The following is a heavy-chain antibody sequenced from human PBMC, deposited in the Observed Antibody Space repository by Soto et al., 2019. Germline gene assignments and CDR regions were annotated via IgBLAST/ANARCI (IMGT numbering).Heavy chain of an antibody. CDR3: AREDDTTGHYSWVDP. CDR1: GTTFDSFT. V-gene: IGHV1-69*01. CDR2: FVPMFGSA. Sequence: QVLLVQSGAEVKNPGSSVKVSCKPSGTTFDSFTFNWVRQAPGQGLEWMGGFVPMFGSASIAQRFQGRVRITADASTGTGYMELSDLRSEDTALYYCAREDDTTGHYSWVDPWGPGTLVTVSS. D-gene: IGHD3-9*01. J-gene: IGHJ5*02.